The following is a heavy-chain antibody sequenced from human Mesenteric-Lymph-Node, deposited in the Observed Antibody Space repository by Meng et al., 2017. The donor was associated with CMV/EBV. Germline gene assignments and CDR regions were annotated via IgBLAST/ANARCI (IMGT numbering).Heavy chain of an antibody. V-gene: IGHV3-21*04. Sequence: GESLKISCAASGFTFSSYSMNWVRQPPGKGLEWVAHISSSSRDIYYADSVKGRFTISRDNAKNSLYLQMNSLRAEDTALYYCARERTGYCSSTSCYGMDVWGQGTTVTVSS. D-gene: IGHD2-2*01. CDR1: GFTFSSYS. J-gene: IGHJ6*02. CDR3: ARERTGYCSSTSCYGMDV. CDR2: ISSSSRDI.